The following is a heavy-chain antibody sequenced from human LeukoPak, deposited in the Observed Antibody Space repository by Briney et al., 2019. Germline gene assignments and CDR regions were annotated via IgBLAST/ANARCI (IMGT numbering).Heavy chain of an antibody. Sequence: GASVKVSCKASGYTFTSYDINWVRQATGQGLEWMGWMNPNSGNTGYAQKFQGRVTMTRNTSISTAYMELSSLRSEDTAVYYCARGRVEMATMNLRPWGQGTLVTVSS. CDR1: GYTFTSYD. CDR2: MNPNSGNT. J-gene: IGHJ5*02. V-gene: IGHV1-8*01. D-gene: IGHD5-24*01. CDR3: ARGRVEMATMNLRP.